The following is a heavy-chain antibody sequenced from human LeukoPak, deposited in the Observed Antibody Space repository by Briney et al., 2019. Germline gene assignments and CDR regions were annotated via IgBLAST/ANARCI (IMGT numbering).Heavy chain of an antibody. J-gene: IGHJ4*02. CDR3: ARGQLGAPFDY. V-gene: IGHV4-34*01. CDR2: INHSGST. CDR1: GGSFSGYY. D-gene: IGHD1-1*01. Sequence: PSETLSLTCAVYGGSFSGYYWSWIRQPPGKGLEWIGEINHSGSTNYNPSLKSRVTMSVDTSKNQFSLKLSSVTAADTAVYYCARGQLGAPFDYWGQGTLVTVSS.